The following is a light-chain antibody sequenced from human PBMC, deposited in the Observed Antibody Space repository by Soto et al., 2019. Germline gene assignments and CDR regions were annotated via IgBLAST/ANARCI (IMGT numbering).Light chain of an antibody. V-gene: IGLV2-14*01. Sequence: QSALTQPASVSGSPGQSITISCTGTSSDDGVYNYVSWYQQHPGKAPKLMIYEVSHRPSGISNRFSGSKSGSTASLTISGLQAEDEADYYCSSYTASSTLLYVFGTGTKVTVL. CDR2: EVS. J-gene: IGLJ1*01. CDR3: SSYTASSTLLYV. CDR1: SSDDGVYNY.